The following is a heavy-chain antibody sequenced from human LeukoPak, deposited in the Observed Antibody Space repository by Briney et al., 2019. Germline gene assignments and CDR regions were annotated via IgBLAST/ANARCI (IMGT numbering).Heavy chain of an antibody. CDR3: ARGIRMVRGVITPNFDY. CDR2: IYPGDSDT. J-gene: IGHJ4*02. CDR1: GYSFTNYW. D-gene: IGHD3-10*01. V-gene: IGHV5-51*01. Sequence: GASLQISCKGSGYSFTNYWIAWVRQLPGKGLEWMGIIYPGDSDTTYSPSFQGQVTIAADKSIGTAYLQWSSLKASDTAMYYCARGIRMVRGVITPNFDYWGQGTLVTVSS.